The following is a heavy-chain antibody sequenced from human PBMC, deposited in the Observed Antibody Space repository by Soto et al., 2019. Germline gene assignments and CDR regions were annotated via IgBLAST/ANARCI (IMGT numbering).Heavy chain of an antibody. Sequence: QVQLVESGGGVVQPGRSLRLSCAASGFTFSSYGMHWVRQAPCKGLEWVAVISYDGSNKYYADSVKGRFTISRDNSKNTLYLQMNSLRDEDTAVYYCAKDHVDYESTWAYWGQGTLVTFSS. J-gene: IGHJ4*02. CDR1: GFTFSSYG. V-gene: IGHV3-30*18. CDR3: AKDHVDYESTWAY. CDR2: ISYDGSNK. D-gene: IGHD4-17*01.